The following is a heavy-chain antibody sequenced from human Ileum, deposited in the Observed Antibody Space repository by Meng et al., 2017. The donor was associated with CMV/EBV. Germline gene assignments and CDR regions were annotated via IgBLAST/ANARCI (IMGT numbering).Heavy chain of an antibody. Sequence: RPGAEVKEPGASVKVACKPSGYTFTDYYMHWVRQAPGQGLEWMGWINPNSGGTSYAQKFQGRVTMTGDTSISTGYMELSRLTSDDTAVYYCARVVGGSSGYVYWGQGTLVTVSS. J-gene: IGHJ4*02. CDR2: INPNSGGT. CDR1: GYTFTDYY. V-gene: IGHV1-2*02. D-gene: IGHD5-12*01. CDR3: ARVVGGSSGYVY.